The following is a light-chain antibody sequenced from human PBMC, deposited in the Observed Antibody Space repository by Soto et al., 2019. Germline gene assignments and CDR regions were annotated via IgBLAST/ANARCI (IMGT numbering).Light chain of an antibody. J-gene: IGKJ5*01. Sequence: EIVMTQSPGTLSLSPGERATLSCRASQSVSSRLAWYQQKPGQAPRLLISGASSRATGIPDRFSGSGSGTDFTLTISRLEPEDFALYFCQQYVGSPITFGQGTRLEIK. CDR1: QSVSSR. V-gene: IGKV3-20*01. CDR2: GAS. CDR3: QQYVGSPIT.